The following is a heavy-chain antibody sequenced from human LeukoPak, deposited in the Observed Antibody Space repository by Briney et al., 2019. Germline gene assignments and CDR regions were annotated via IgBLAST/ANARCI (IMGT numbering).Heavy chain of an antibody. CDR3: AKGYSCVDL. D-gene: IGHD1-1*01. V-gene: IGHV4-4*02. CDR1: NGSVSSGDW. CDR2: VYHTGTA. J-gene: IGHJ5*02. Sequence: PSETLSLTCGVFNGSVSSGDWWTWVRQSPGKGLEWIGQVYHTGTANINPSLKSRVSMSVDKSKNDFSLKLISMTAADTAVYHCAKGYSCVDLWGHGTLVTVSS.